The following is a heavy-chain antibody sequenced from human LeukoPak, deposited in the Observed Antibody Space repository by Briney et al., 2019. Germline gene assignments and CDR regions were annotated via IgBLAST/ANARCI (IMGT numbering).Heavy chain of an antibody. CDR2: IYSGGST. Sequence: GGSLRLSCAASGFTVSSNYMSWVRQAPGKGLEWVSVIYSGGSTYYADSVKGRFTISRDNSKNTLYLQMNSLRAEDTAVYYCAGEGRDILTGYSLYFDYWGQGTLVTISS. CDR1: GFTVSSNY. D-gene: IGHD3-9*01. V-gene: IGHV3-66*01. J-gene: IGHJ4*02. CDR3: AGEGRDILTGYSLYFDY.